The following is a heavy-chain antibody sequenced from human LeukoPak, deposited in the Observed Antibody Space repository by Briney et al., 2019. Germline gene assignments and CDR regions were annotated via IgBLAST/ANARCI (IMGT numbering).Heavy chain of an antibody. CDR1: GYSISSGYY. CDR3: ARDKIAARPGIADY. D-gene: IGHD6-6*01. J-gene: IGHJ4*02. Sequence: PSETLSLTCTVSGYSISSGYYWGWIRQPPGKGLEWIGSIYHSGSTYYNPSLKSRVTISVDTSKNQFSLKLSSVTAADTAVYYCARDKIAARPGIADYWGQGTLVTVSS. V-gene: IGHV4-38-2*02. CDR2: IYHSGST.